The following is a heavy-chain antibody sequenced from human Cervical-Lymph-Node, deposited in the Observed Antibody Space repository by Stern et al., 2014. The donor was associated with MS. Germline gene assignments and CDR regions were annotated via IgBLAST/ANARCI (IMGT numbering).Heavy chain of an antibody. CDR3: ARLSTAVDF. CDR2: ISHSGDT. J-gene: IGHJ4*02. CDR1: GGSISSRY. Sequence: QLQLQESGPGLVKPSETLSLTCAVSGGSISSRYWGWIRQPPGKGLGWIGLISHSGDTKYNPSLKRRVTISLDTSKNKFSLKVTTVTAADTAVYYCARLSTAVDFWGQGTLVTVSS. V-gene: IGHV4-59*08.